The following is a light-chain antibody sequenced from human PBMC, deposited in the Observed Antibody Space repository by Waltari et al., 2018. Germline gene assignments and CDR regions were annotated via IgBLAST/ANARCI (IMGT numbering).Light chain of an antibody. CDR3: GQDSRVPPT. J-gene: IGKJ1*01. CDR1: QTFVHDDGETY. CDR2: KGS. V-gene: IGKV2-30*02. Sequence: DVVLTQFLLPLSVTPGTPASIVSRSSQTFVHDDGETYLSWYHQRPGQPPRLLIYKGSNRDSGVPDRFSGSGAGTDFTLKISGVEAEDFGIYYCGQDSRVPPTLGQGTKVEVK.